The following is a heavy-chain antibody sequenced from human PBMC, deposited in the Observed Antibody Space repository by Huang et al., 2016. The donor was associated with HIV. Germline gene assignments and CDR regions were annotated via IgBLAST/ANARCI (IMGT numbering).Heavy chain of an antibody. Sequence: QVQLVQSGVEVKKPGASVKVSCKASGYTFINYGISWVRQAPGQGLEWMGWIRTYNDNTNYPQKFQGRVTMTTDTSTSTAYMEVRSLRSDDTAVYYCARGRVTTGVFDPWGQGTLVTVSS. CDR1: GYTFINYG. J-gene: IGHJ5*02. D-gene: IGHD4-17*01. CDR2: IRTYNDNT. V-gene: IGHV1-18*01. CDR3: ARGRVTTGVFDP.